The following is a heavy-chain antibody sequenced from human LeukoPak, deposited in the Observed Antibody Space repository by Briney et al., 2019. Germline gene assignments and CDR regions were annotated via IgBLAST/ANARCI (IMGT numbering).Heavy chain of an antibody. V-gene: IGHV3-23*01. CDR1: GFTFSSYG. Sequence: GGSLRLSCAASGFTFSSYGMTWARPAPGKGLEWVSGIRGSGARTSYPASLKGRFTISIDNSKNTLFLQMKSLRVDDTAVYYCAKETPVTGYHLDHWGQGSLVTVSS. CDR2: IRGSGART. CDR3: AKETPVTGYHLDH. J-gene: IGHJ4*02. D-gene: IGHD2-21*02.